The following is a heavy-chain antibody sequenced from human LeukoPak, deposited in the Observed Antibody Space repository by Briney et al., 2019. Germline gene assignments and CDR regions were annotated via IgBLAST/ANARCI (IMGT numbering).Heavy chain of an antibody. CDR1: GYTFTNYY. D-gene: IGHD4-17*01. Sequence: GASVKVSCKASGYTFTNYYMHWVRQAPGQGLEWMGVINPSGGSTTYAQKFQGRVTMTRDTSTSTVYMELSGLRSEDTAVYYCARDGFGDYGDYRNDYWGQGTLVTVSS. J-gene: IGHJ4*02. CDR3: ARDGFGDYGDYRNDY. V-gene: IGHV1-46*01. CDR2: INPSGGST.